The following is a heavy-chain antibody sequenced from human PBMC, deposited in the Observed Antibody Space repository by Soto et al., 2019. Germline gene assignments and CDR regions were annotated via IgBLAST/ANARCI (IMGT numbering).Heavy chain of an antibody. J-gene: IGHJ2*01. Sequence: QVQLVESGGGLVKPGGSLRLSCAASGFTFSDYSMSWIRQAPGKGLEWVSYISSSGSTIYYADSVKGRFTISRDNANNPPYLQINSLRAEDTAVYYCARDELDYGGYDYLMKYFEFWGRGTLVTVSS. D-gene: IGHD5-12*01. CDR3: ARDELDYGGYDYLMKYFEF. CDR2: ISSSGSTI. V-gene: IGHV3-11*01. CDR1: GFTFSDYS.